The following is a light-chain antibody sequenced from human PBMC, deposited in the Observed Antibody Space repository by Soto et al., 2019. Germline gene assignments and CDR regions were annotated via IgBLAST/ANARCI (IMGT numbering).Light chain of an antibody. Sequence: QSVLTQPPSVSGAPGQRVTISCTGSTSNLVPAYDVHWYQQLPGTAPKLLISGNNNRPSGVPDRFSGSKSGTSASLAITGLQAEDEADYYCQSYDSSLTGPYACGTGTQVNVL. CDR1: TSNLVPAYD. V-gene: IGLV1-40*01. J-gene: IGLJ1*01. CDR3: QSYDSSLTGPYA. CDR2: GNN.